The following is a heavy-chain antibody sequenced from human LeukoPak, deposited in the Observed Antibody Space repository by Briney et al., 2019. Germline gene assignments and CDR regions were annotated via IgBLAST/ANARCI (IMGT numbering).Heavy chain of an antibody. CDR3: AIDSSSWRFDY. Sequence: GSVKVSCKASGYTFTGYYMHWERQAPGQGLEWMGWINPISGGTNYAQNFQGRVTMTRDTSISTAYMELTRLRSDDTAVYYCAIDSSSWRFDYWGQGTLVTVSS. CDR1: GYTFTGYY. J-gene: IGHJ4*02. V-gene: IGHV1-2*02. CDR2: INPISGGT. D-gene: IGHD6-13*01.